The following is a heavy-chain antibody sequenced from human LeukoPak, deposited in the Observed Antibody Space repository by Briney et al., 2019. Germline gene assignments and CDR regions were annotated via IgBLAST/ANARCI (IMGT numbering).Heavy chain of an antibody. CDR1: GFTFRNYD. Sequence: GGSLRLSCAASGFTFRNYDTHWVRQAPGKGLEWVSGIGTVADTFYAGSVKGRFTISRENDKNSVYLQMNSLRAEDTAVYYCTRGLREYCTRVSCPFDYWGQGILVTVSS. CDR2: IGTVADT. J-gene: IGHJ4*02. CDR3: TRGLREYCTRVSCPFDY. D-gene: IGHD2-8*02. V-gene: IGHV3-13*01.